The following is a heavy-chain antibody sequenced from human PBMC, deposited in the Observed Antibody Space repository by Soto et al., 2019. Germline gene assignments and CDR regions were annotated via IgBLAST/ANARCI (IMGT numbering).Heavy chain of an antibody. CDR1: GGSISSSNYY. V-gene: IGHV4-39*01. D-gene: IGHD6-19*01. Sequence: QLQLQESGPGLVKPSETLSLTCTVSGGSISSSNYYWGWIRQPPGKGLESIGIIYYSGNTYYNPSLKSRVTISVDTSKNQFSLKLSSVTAADTALYFCARLRSGPDDGWYWAFDYWGQGTLVTVSS. CDR2: IYYSGNT. CDR3: ARLRSGPDDGWYWAFDY. J-gene: IGHJ4*02.